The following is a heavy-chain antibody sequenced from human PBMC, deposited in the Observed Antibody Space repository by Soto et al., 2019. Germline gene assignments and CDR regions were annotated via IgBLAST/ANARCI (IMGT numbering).Heavy chain of an antibody. CDR1: GGSFSGYY. CDR3: ARAGSWLPYYFDY. V-gene: IGHV4-34*01. D-gene: IGHD3-22*01. J-gene: IGHJ4*02. CDR2: INHSGST. Sequence: QVQLQQWGAGLLKPSETLSLTCAVYGGSFSGYYWSWIRQPPGKGLEWIGEINHSGSTNYNPSLKSRGTISVDTSKNQFSLKLSSVTAADTAVYYCARAGSWLPYYFDYWGQGTLVTVSS.